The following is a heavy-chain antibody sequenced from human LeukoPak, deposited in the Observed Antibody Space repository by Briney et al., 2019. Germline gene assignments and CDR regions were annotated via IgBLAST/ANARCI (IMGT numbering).Heavy chain of an antibody. CDR1: GFTFNRYA. CDR3: ARDRNLDS. J-gene: IGHJ4*02. CDR2: ISYGGSNK. Sequence: GGSLRLSCAASGFTFNRYAIHWVRQAPGKGLEWVAFISYGGSNKYFADSVKGRFTISRDNSKNTVYLQMDGLRAEDTAVYYCARDRNLDSWGQGTLVTVSS. V-gene: IGHV3-30-3*01.